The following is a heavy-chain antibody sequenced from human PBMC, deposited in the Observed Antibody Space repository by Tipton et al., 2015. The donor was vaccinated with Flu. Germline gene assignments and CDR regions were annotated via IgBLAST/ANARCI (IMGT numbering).Heavy chain of an antibody. J-gene: IGHJ3*02. V-gene: IGHV3-74*01. CDR1: GFTFSRYW. D-gene: IGHD2-21*02. Sequence: CAASGFTFSRYWMHWVRQAPGKGLVWVSRINSDGGSTGYADSVKGRFTISRDNARNTLYLQMNSLRAEDTAVYYCAPGVVTSIPDGFDIWGQGAMVTVSS. CDR3: APGVVTSIPDGFDI. CDR2: INSDGGST.